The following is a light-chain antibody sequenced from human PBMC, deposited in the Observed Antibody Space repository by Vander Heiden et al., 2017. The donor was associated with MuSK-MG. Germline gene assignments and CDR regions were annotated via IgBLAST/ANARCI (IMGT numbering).Light chain of an antibody. V-gene: IGLV2-8*01. CDR3: CSYADSNNFDLV. J-gene: IGLJ2*01. CDR1: SSDVGGYNY. Sequence: QSALTQPPSASGSPGQSVTISCTGTSSDVGGYNYFSWYQQHPGEAPKLMVVVVSRRPSWVPDRFSGSNSGNTTSLTVSGLQAEDEADYYCCSYADSNNFDLVFGRGTKLTVL. CDR2: VVS.